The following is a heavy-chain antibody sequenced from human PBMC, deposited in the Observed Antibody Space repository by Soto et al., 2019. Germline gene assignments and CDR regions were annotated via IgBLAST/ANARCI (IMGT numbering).Heavy chain of an antibody. V-gene: IGHV3-33*01. J-gene: IGHJ6*02. CDR2: IWYDGSNK. CDR1: GFTFSSYG. CDR3: ARDMVRGVAYYYYYGMDV. Sequence: GGSLRLSCAASGFTFSSYGMHWVRQAPGKGLEWVAVIWYDGSNKYYADSVKGRFTISRDNSKNTLYLQMNSLRAEDTAVYYCARDMVRGVAYYYYYGMDVWGQGTTVPSP. D-gene: IGHD3-10*01.